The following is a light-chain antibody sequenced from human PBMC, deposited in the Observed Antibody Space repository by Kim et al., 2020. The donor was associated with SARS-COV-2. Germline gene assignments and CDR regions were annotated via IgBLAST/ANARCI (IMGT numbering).Light chain of an antibody. CDR2: QVS. CDR1: KLGNKS. Sequence: VSPGQPARFTFSGDKLGNKSACWYQQKPVPSPVLGIYQVSQRPPGIPERFSGSDSGNTTALTISGAQALDEADYYCQTWNSSTGVFGGGTQLTVL. CDR3: QTWNSSTGV. J-gene: IGLJ3*02. V-gene: IGLV3-1*01.